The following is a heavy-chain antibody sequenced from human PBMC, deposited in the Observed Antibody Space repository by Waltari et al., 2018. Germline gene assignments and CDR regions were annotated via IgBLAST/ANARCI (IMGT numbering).Heavy chain of an antibody. Sequence: QVQLVQSGAEVKKPGSSVKVSCKASGGTFSSYPISWVRQAPGQGLEWMGRIIPILGIANYAQKFQGRVTITADKSTSTAYMELSSLRSEDTAVYYCARETRYSSGSDYWGQGTLVTVSS. CDR3: ARETRYSSGSDY. J-gene: IGHJ4*02. CDR2: IIPILGIA. D-gene: IGHD6-19*01. CDR1: GGTFSSYP. V-gene: IGHV1-69*04.